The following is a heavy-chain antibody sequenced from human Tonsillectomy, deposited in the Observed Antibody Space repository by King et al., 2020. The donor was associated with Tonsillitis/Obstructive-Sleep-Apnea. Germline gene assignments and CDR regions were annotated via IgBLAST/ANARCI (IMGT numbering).Heavy chain of an antibody. Sequence: QLQESGPGLVKPSETLSLTWTVSGGSISSFYWSWIRQPPGRGLQWIGYIYYSGSTNYNPSLKSRVAMSADTSKNQISLDLSSVTAADTAVYFCARLGFCNSNWCLPDFWGQGTLVTVSS. CDR2: IYYSGST. CDR1: GGSISSFY. CDR3: ARLGFCNSNWCLPDF. D-gene: IGHD2-2*01. J-gene: IGHJ4*02. V-gene: IGHV4-59*01.